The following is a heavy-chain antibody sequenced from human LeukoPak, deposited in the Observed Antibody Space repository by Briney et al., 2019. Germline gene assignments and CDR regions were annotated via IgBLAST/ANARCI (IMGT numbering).Heavy chain of an antibody. CDR3: ARNTGYYDILTGYNY. D-gene: IGHD3-9*01. Sequence: GGSLRLSCAASRFTFSSYGMHWVRQAPGKGLEWVAFIRYDGSNKYYADSVKGRFTISRDNSKNTLYLQMNSLRAEDTAVYYCARNTGYYDILTGYNYWGQGTLVTVSS. J-gene: IGHJ4*02. CDR1: RFTFSSYG. V-gene: IGHV3-30*02. CDR2: IRYDGSNK.